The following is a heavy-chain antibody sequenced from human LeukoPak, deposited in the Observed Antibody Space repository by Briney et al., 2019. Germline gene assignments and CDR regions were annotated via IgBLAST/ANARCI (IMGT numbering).Heavy chain of an antibody. CDR1: GYTFTSYG. Sequence: GASVKVSCKASGYTFTSYGISWVRQAPGQGLEWMGGIIPIFGTANYAQKFQGRVTITADESTSTAYMELSSLRSEDTAVYYCARDRFADYDSSGYLDYWGQGTLVTVSS. V-gene: IGHV1-69*13. CDR3: ARDRFADYDSSGYLDY. D-gene: IGHD3-22*01. CDR2: IIPIFGTA. J-gene: IGHJ4*02.